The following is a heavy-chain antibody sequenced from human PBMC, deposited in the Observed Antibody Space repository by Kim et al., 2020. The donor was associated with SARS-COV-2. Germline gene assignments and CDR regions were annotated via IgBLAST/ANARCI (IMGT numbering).Heavy chain of an antibody. CDR2: ISYDGSIQ. CDR3: AKGPIGIVSGGKMWLDP. J-gene: IGHJ5*02. D-gene: IGHD2-2*01. CDR1: GLPFRNYG. Sequence: GGSLRLSCAASGLPFRNYGMHWVRQAPGKGLGWVADISYDGSIQYYGDFVEGRFTISRDNSKNTLYLQMSSLRFEDTAVYYCAKGPIGIVSGGKMWLDPWGQGTLVTVSS. V-gene: IGHV3-30*18.